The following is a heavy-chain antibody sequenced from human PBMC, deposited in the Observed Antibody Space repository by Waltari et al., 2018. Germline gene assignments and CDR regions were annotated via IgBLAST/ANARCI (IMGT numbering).Heavy chain of an antibody. J-gene: IGHJ4*02. V-gene: IGHV3-21*01. D-gene: IGHD3-22*01. Sequence: VQLVESGGGVVQPGGSLRLSCAASGFTFSSYSMNWVRQAPGKGLEWVSSISSSSSYIYYADSVKGRFTISRDNAKNSLYLQMNSLRAEDTAVYYCARDLDSHYYDSSGPPRDYWGQGTLVTVSS. CDR1: GFTFSSYS. CDR2: ISSSSSYI. CDR3: ARDLDSHYYDSSGPPRDY.